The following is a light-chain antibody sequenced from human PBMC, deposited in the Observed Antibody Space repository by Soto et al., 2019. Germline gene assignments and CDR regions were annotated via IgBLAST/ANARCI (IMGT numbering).Light chain of an antibody. Sequence: QSALTQPASVSGSPGQSITISCTGTSSDVGGYNYVSWYQQHPGKAPKLMIYDVSNRPSGVSNRFSGSKSGNTASLTISGLQAEDEDDYYCSSYTSSSTLYAFGTGTKVTDL. CDR3: SSYTSSSTLYA. CDR2: DVS. CDR1: SSDVGGYNY. J-gene: IGLJ1*01. V-gene: IGLV2-14*01.